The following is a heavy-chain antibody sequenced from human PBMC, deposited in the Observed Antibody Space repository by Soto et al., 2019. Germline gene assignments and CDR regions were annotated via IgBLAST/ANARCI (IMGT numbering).Heavy chain of an antibody. J-gene: IGHJ4*02. CDR2: ISGSGGST. D-gene: IGHD3-10*01. CDR3: AKDGGFGELFGLDY. V-gene: IGHV3-23*01. Sequence: GGSLRLSCAASGFTFSSYAMSWVRQAPGKGLEWVSAISGSGGSTYYADSVKGRFTISRDNSKNTLYLQMNSLRAEDTAVYYCAKDGGFGELFGLDYWGQGTLVTVSS. CDR1: GFTFSSYA.